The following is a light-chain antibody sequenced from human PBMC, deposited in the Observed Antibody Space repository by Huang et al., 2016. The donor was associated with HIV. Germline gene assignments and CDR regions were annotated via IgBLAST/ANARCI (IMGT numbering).Light chain of an antibody. CDR1: QSISSN. CDR3: QKYNNWPRS. CDR2: GAS. J-gene: IGKJ2*03. V-gene: IGKV3-15*01. Sequence: EIVMTQSPATLSVSPGERATLSCRASQSISSNLAWYQQKPGQAPRLLIYGASTRVTGIPARFSGSGSGTEFTLTISSLQSEDFAVYYCQKYNNWPRSFGPGTKLEIK.